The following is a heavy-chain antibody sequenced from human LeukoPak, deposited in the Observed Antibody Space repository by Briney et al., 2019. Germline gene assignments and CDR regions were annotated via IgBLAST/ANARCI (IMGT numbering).Heavy chain of an antibody. J-gene: IGHJ5*02. Sequence: PSETLSLTCAVYGGSFSGYYWSWIRQPPGKGLEWIGYIYTSGSTNYNPSLKSRVTISVDTSKNQFSLKLSSVTAADTAVYYCARHRTYYYDSSGYYEGGWFDPWGQGTLVTVSS. V-gene: IGHV4-4*09. CDR1: GGSFSGYY. D-gene: IGHD3-22*01. CDR3: ARHRTYYYDSSGYYEGGWFDP. CDR2: IYTSGST.